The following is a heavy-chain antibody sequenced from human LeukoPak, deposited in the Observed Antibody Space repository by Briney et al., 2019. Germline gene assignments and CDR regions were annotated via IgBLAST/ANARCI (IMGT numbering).Heavy chain of an antibody. CDR3: ARHKFSKRPEAPINWFDP. CDR1: GGSISSYY. Sequence: SETLSLTCTVSGGSISSYYWSWIRQPPGKGLEWIAYIFYSGSTKYNPSLKSRVTISVDTSKNQFSLNLNSVTAADTAVYYCARHKFSKRPEAPINWFDPWGQGTLVTVSS. J-gene: IGHJ5*02. V-gene: IGHV4-59*08. CDR2: IFYSGST.